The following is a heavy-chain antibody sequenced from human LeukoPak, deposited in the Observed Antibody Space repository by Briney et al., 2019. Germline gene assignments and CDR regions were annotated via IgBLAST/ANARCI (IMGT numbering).Heavy chain of an antibody. J-gene: IGHJ4*02. D-gene: IGHD6-13*01. CDR2: IYPGDSDT. V-gene: IGHV5-51*06. CDR1: GYXFTTYW. CDR3: ATATQTADLSSPFDY. Sequence: GESLKISCNGSGYXFTTYWICWVRQMSGKGLEWMGIIYPGDSDTRYSPSFQGQVTISADKSISTAYLQWSSLKASDSALYYCATATQTADLSSPFDYWGQGTLVTVSS.